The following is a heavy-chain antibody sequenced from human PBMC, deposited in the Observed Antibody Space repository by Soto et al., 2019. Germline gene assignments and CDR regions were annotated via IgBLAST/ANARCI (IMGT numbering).Heavy chain of an antibody. CDR1: GFTFSSYG. J-gene: IGHJ3*02. Sequence: PGGSLRLSCAASGFTFSSYGMHWVRQAPGKGLEWVAVIWYDGSNKYYADSVKGRFTISRDNSKNTLYLQMNSLRAEDTAVYYCARDITLFGAAFDIWGQGTMVTVSS. CDR2: IWYDGSNK. V-gene: IGHV3-33*01. CDR3: ARDITLFGAAFDI. D-gene: IGHD3-3*01.